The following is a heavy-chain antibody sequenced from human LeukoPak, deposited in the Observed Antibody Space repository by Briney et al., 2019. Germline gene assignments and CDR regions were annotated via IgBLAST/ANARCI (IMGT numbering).Heavy chain of an antibody. Sequence: GGSLRLSCEASGFNVRGYYMTWVRQAPGKGLECVSGIYTSGNTKYADSVRGRFTISRDNSKNTVYLQMNSLRGEDTAVYYCAKDARWLDYFDYWGQGTLVTVSS. CDR1: GFNVRGYY. CDR3: AKDARWLDYFDY. J-gene: IGHJ4*02. V-gene: IGHV3-53*01. D-gene: IGHD6-19*01. CDR2: IYTSGNT.